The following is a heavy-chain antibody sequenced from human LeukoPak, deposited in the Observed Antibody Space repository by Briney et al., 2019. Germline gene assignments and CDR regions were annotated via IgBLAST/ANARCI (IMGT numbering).Heavy chain of an antibody. J-gene: IGHJ4*02. Sequence: GASVKVSCKASGYTFTGYYMHWVRQAHGQGLEWMGWINPNSGGTNYAQKFQGRVTMTRDTSISTAYMELSRLRSDDTAVYYCARDPGFIAAAGDDYWGQGTLVTVSS. V-gene: IGHV1-2*02. CDR2: INPNSGGT. CDR1: GYTFTGYY. D-gene: IGHD6-13*01. CDR3: ARDPGFIAAAGDDY.